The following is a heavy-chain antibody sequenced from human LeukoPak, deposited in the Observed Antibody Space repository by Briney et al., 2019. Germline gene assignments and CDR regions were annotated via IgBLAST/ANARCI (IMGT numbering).Heavy chain of an antibody. CDR1: GFTFRDYT. J-gene: IGHJ4*02. D-gene: IGHD6-19*01. CDR3: TRGGDLSTVAGALDY. Sequence: GGSLRLSCTASGFTFRDYTMSWVRQAPGKGLVWGGFIRSNTYGGTTEYAASVKGRFPISRDDSKSIAYLQMNSLKTEDTAVYYCTRGGDLSTVAGALDYWGQGTLVTVSS. CDR2: IRSNTYGGTT. V-gene: IGHV3-49*04.